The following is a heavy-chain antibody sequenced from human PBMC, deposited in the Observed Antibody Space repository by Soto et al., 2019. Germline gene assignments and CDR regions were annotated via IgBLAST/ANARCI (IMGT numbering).Heavy chain of an antibody. CDR1: GFTFSSYS. D-gene: IGHD6-13*01. CDR2: ISSSSSYI. V-gene: IGHV3-21*01. CDR3: ARGYSSSWYQPNYFDY. Sequence: LRLSCAASGFTFSSYSMNWVRQAPGKGLEWVSSISSSSSYIYYADSVKGRFTISRDNAKNSLYLQMNSLRAEDTAVYYCARGYSSSWYQPNYFDYWGQGTLVTVSS. J-gene: IGHJ4*02.